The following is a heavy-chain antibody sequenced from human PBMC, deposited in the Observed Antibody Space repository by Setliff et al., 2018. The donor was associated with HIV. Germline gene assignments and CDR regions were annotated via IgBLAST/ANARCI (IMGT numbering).Heavy chain of an antibody. D-gene: IGHD1-26*01. J-gene: IGHJ3*02. CDR1: GYTISNYY. V-gene: IGHV1-46*01. CDR3: ARVKSGRYPNDAFDI. Sequence: ASVKVSCKASGYTISNYYMHWVRQAPGQGLEWMGIINPSGGSTIYAQRFQGRVTMTRDTSTSTVYMDLRSLRSEDTAVYYCARVKSGRYPNDAFDIWGQGTMVTVSS. CDR2: INPSGGST.